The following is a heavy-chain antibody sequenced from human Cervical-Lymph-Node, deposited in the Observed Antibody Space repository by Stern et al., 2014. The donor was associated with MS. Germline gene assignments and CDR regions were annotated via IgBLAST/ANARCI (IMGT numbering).Heavy chain of an antibody. CDR3: ATLYDSSGNYGMEV. CDR2: VNANGGSA. CDR1: GYTFIRYY. D-gene: IGHD5/OR15-5a*01. J-gene: IGHJ6*02. V-gene: IGHV1-46*01. Sequence: VQLVESGDQVKKPGASVKVSCKGSGYTFIRYYIHWVRQAPGQGLEWMGIVNANGGSARYAQKFQGRVTMASDTSTSTVSMELSSLRSEDTAVYYCATLYDSSGNYGMEVWGQGTTVIVSS.